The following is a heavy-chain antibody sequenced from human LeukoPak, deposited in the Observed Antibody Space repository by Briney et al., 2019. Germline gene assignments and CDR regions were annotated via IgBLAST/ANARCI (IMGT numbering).Heavy chain of an antibody. D-gene: IGHD2-8*01. V-gene: IGHV3-23*01. CDR3: AKRGTKSLHYFDN. Sequence: GGSLRLSCAASGFTLSSYAMGWVRQAPGKGLEWASIISSSGGSTYYADSVKGRFTISRDTSKNTLYLQMNSLRAEDTAVYYCAKRGTKSLHYFDNCGQGTLVTVSS. J-gene: IGHJ4*02. CDR2: ISSSGGST. CDR1: GFTLSSYA.